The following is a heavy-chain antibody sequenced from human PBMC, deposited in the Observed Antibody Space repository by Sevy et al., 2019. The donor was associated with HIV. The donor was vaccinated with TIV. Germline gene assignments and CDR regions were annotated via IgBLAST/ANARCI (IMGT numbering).Heavy chain of an antibody. J-gene: IGHJ3*02. CDR2: ISYDGSNK. V-gene: IGHV3-30-3*01. D-gene: IGHD3-22*01. CDR1: GFTFSSNA. Sequence: GGSLRLSCAASGFTFSSNAMHWVRQAPGKGLEWVAVISYDGSNKYYADSVKGRFTISRDNSKNTLYLQMNSLRAEDTAVYYCARDLEYYDSRGSVDDAFDIWGQGTMVTVSS. CDR3: ARDLEYYDSRGSVDDAFDI.